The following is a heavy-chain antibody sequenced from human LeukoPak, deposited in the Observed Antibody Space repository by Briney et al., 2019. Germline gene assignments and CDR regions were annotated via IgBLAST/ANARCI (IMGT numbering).Heavy chain of an antibody. J-gene: IGHJ4*02. Sequence: PGGSLRLSCGASGFTFSDYYMSWIRQAPGKGLEWISYISSRGSTIYYADSVKGRITISRDNSKNTLHLQMNSLRTEDTAVYYCARVKGGIAAAGNYFDYWGQGTLVTVSS. CDR1: GFTFSDYY. CDR2: ISSRGSTI. V-gene: IGHV3-11*04. D-gene: IGHD6-13*01. CDR3: ARVKGGIAAAGNYFDY.